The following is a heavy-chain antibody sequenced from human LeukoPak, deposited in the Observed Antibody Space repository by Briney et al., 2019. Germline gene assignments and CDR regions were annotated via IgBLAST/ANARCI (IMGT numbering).Heavy chain of an antibody. V-gene: IGHV4-30-2*02. CDR3: ARSFLTTVVTPGAFDI. CDR2: IYHSGST. CDR1: GGSISIDGYS. J-gene: IGHJ3*02. Sequence: KSSETLSLTCAVSGGSISIDGYSWSWIRQPPGKGLEWIGYIYHSGSTYYNPSLKSRVTISVDRSKNQFSLKLSSVTAADTAVYYCARSFLTTVVTPGAFDIWGQGTMVTVSS. D-gene: IGHD4-23*01.